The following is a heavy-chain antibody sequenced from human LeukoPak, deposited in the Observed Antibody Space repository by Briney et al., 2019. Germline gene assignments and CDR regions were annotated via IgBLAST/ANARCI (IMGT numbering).Heavy chain of an antibody. J-gene: IGHJ4*02. CDR1: GGSIRSGGYY. V-gene: IGHV4-31*03. CDR2: IYYSGST. D-gene: IGHD5-18*01. Sequence: SETLSLTCTVSGGSIRSGGYYWSWIRQHPGKGLEWIGYIYYSGSTYYNPSLKSRVTISVDTSKNQFSLNLSSVTAADTAVYYCARVGTAVVTGYYFDYWGQGTLVTVSS. CDR3: ARVGTAVVTGYYFDY.